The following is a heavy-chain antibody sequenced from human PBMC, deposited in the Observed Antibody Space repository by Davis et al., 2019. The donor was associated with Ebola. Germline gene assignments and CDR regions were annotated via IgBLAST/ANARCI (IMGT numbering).Heavy chain of an antibody. CDR3: ARAVQGVAATVPYYFYGMDV. V-gene: IGHV3-11*03. J-gene: IGHJ6*02. CDR2: ISSSASYK. Sequence: GGSLRLSCAASGFTFSVYYMSWIRQAPGKGPEWVSSISSSASYKNYADSVKGRFTISRDDAKKSLYLQMNSLRAEDTAVYHCARAVQGVAATVPYYFYGMDVWGQGTTVTVSS. CDR1: GFTFSVYY. D-gene: IGHD6-25*01.